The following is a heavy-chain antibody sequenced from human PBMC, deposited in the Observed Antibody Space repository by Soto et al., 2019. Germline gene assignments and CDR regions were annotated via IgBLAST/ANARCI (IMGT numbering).Heavy chain of an antibody. J-gene: IGHJ1*01. CDR1: GFMFSRYA. V-gene: IGHV3-30-3*01. CDR2: ISKDGSVK. D-gene: IGHD3-3*01. CDR3: ARSRSGAVPDSFGY. Sequence: QVQLVESGGHVVQPGGSLRLSCAASGFMFSRYAIHWVRQAPGKGLEWVAVISKDGSVKYYADSVRGRFSISRDKSKNTVYLEMNGMRDDDTAVFYCARSRSGAVPDSFGYWGQGTLVTVSS.